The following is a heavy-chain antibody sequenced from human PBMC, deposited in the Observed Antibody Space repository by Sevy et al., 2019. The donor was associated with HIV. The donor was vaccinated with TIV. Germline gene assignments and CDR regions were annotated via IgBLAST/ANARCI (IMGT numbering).Heavy chain of an antibody. J-gene: IGHJ4*02. D-gene: IGHD3-22*01. Sequence: GGSLRLSCAASGFTFSSYAMSWVRQAPGKGLEWVSAISGSGGSTYYADSVKGRFTISRDNSKNTRYLQMNSLRAEDTAVYYCARVLIRDYDSSGYHWGYFDYWGQGTLVTVSS. CDR1: GFTFSSYA. CDR3: ARVLIRDYDSSGYHWGYFDY. V-gene: IGHV3-23*01. CDR2: ISGSGGST.